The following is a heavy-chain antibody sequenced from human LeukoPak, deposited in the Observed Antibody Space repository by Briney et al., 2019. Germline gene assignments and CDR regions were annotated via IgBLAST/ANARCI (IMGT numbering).Heavy chain of an antibody. V-gene: IGHV3-33*01. J-gene: IGHJ3*02. CDR3: ARVHWGNYYLNAFDI. D-gene: IGHD3-10*01. CDR2: TWYDGSNK. Sequence: GRSLRLSCAASGFTFSNYGMNWVRQAPGKGLEWVAVTWYDGSNKYYADSVEGRFTISRDNPKNTLYLQMNSLRVEDTAVYYCARVHWGNYYLNAFDIWGQGTMVTVSS. CDR1: GFTFSNYG.